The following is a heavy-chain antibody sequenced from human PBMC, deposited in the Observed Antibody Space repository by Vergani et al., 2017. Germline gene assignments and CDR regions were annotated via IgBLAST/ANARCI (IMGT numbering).Heavy chain of an antibody. J-gene: IGHJ4*02. V-gene: IGHV1-8*03. D-gene: IGHD3-10*01. CDR3: AGGHPRTSADEVYYFAY. CDR2: MNPDSGNS. Sequence: QVQLLQSGAEVEKPGASVMVSCKASGYTFTNYDINWVRQVTGQGLEWMGWMNPDSGNSGFAQKFQGRVSITRDTSISTAYMELSNLRSEDTAVYYCAGGHPRTSADEVYYFAYGGQGTLVMVSS. CDR1: GYTFTNYD.